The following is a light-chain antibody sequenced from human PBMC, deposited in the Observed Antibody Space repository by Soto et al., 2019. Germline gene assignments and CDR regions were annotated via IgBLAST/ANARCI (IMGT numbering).Light chain of an antibody. Sequence: QSVLTQPPSVSAAPGQKVPTSSSGIGSNIGNNYVSWYQQFPGAAPKLLIYDNNKRPSGIPDRFSGSKSGTSATLAITGLQTGDEADYYCGTWDTSLSSVVFGGGTKLTVL. V-gene: IGLV1-51*01. CDR3: GTWDTSLSSVV. CDR1: GSNIGNNY. J-gene: IGLJ2*01. CDR2: DNN.